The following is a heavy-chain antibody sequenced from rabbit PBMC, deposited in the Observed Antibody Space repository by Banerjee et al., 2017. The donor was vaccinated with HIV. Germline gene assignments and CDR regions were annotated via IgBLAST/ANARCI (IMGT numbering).Heavy chain of an antibody. J-gene: IGHJ6*01. CDR2: ISAGSSGTT. CDR1: GFSFSSSYY. D-gene: IGHD1-1*01. CDR3: ARSFTGSRDFGL. V-gene: IGHV1S40*01. Sequence: LTLTCTASGFSFSSSYYMCWVRQAPGKGLEWIGCISAGSSGTTYYASWAKGRFAISKTSSPTVTLQMTSLTVADTATYFCARSFTGSRDFGLWGQGTLVTVS.